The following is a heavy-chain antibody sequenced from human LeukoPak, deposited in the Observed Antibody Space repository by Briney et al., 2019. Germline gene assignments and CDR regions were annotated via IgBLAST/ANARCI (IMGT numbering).Heavy chain of an antibody. V-gene: IGHV4-59*01. CDR3: ARALVGAAHWFDY. J-gene: IGHJ4*02. CDR2: IYYSGST. CDR1: GGSISSYY. Sequence: PSETLSLTCTVSGGSISSYYWSWIRQPPGKGLEWIGYIYYSGSTNYNPSLKSRVTISVDTSKNQFSLKLSSVTAADTAVYYCARALVGAAHWFDYWGQGTLVTVSS. D-gene: IGHD1-26*01.